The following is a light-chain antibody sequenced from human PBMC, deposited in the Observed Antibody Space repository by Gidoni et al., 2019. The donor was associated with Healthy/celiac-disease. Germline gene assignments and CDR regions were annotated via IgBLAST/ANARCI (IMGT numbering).Light chain of an antibody. J-gene: IGLJ1*01. Sequence: QSALTQPASVSGSPGQSITIACTGTSSDVGGYNYVSWYQPHPGKAPKLMIYEVSNGPSGVSSRFSGSKSANTASLTFSGLQAEDEADYYCSSYTTNSTYVFGTGTKVAVL. V-gene: IGLV2-14*01. CDR3: SSYTTNSTYV. CDR1: SSDVGGYNY. CDR2: EVS.